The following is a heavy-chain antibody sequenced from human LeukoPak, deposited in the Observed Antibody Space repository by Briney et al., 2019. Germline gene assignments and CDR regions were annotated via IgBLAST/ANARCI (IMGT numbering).Heavy chain of an antibody. CDR1: GYSFPSYW. D-gene: IGHD2-2*01. CDR2: IYPGDSTT. CDR3: ARPSTAANDY. V-gene: IGHV5-51*01. J-gene: IGHJ4*02. Sequence: GESLKISCKGSGYSFPSYWIGWVRQMPGKGLEWLGIIYPGDSTTRYSPSFQGQVTISADKSISTAYLQWSSLKASDTGMYYCARPSTAANDYWGQGTLVTVSS.